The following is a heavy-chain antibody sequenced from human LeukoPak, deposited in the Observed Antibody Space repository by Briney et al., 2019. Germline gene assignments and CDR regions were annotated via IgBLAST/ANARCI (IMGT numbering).Heavy chain of an antibody. CDR3: AKDLSSGDAFDI. J-gene: IGHJ3*02. Sequence: GGSLRLSCAASGFSFDDYAMHWVRQAPGKGLEWVSLINGDGGSTYYADSVKGRFTISRDNSKNSLFLQMNSLRAEDTAVYYCAKDLSSGDAFDIWGQGTMVTVSS. D-gene: IGHD1-26*01. CDR1: GFSFDDYA. V-gene: IGHV3-43*02. CDR2: INGDGGST.